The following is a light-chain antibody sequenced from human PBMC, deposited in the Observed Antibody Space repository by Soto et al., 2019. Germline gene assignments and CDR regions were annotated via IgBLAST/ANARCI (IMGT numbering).Light chain of an antibody. CDR2: LGS. V-gene: IGKV2-28*01. CDR1: QSLLHSNGYNY. Sequence: DIVMTQSPLSLPVTPGEPASISCMSSQSLLHSNGYNYLDWYLQKPGQSPQLLIYLGSNRASRVTTTFSGSGSGTAFKLKIRRVEAEDVGFYYSMQSLQTPPTFGQGTKLEIK. J-gene: IGKJ2*01. CDR3: MQSLQTPPT.